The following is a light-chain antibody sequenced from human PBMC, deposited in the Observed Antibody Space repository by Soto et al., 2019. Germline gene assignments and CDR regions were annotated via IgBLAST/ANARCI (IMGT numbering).Light chain of an antibody. V-gene: IGKV2-30*02. J-gene: IGKJ1*01. CDR1: YSLIHSDGDTY. Sequence: EVVMTQSPLSLPVTLGQPASISCRSSYSLIHSDGDTYLNWFQQRPGKSPRRLIYEVSNRYSGVPDRFTGSGSGTDFTLKISRVEADDVGIYYCMQGTHWPWTFGQGTEVEIK. CDR3: MQGTHWPWT. CDR2: EVS.